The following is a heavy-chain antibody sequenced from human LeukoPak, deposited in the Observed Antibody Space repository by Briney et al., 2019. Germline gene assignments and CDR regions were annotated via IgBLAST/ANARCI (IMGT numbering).Heavy chain of an antibody. J-gene: IGHJ4*02. D-gene: IGHD4-17*01. Sequence: SETLSLTCTVSGGSISSSSYYWGWIRQPPGKGLEWIGSIYYSGSTYYNPSLKSRVTISVDTSKNQFSLKLSSVTAADTAVYYCASQNPTTVTTFGWGQGTLVTVSS. CDR3: ASQNPTTVTTFG. V-gene: IGHV4-39*01. CDR2: IYYSGST. CDR1: GGSISSSSYY.